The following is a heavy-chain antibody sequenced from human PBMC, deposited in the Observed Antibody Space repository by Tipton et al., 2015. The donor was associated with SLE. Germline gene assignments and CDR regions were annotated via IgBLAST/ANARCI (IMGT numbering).Heavy chain of an antibody. J-gene: IGHJ4*02. CDR1: GYSFTNYW. Sequence: QLVQSGAEVKTPGESLKISCKGSGYSFTNYWIGWVRQMPGEGLEWMGFIYPGDSNTRYSPAAQGQVTISVDKSISTTYLQWSSLKASDTAIYYCARMAPGGYYYDYWGKGSLVTVSS. CDR3: ARMAPGGYYYDY. CDR2: IYPGDSNT. D-gene: IGHD3-10*01. V-gene: IGHV5-51*03.